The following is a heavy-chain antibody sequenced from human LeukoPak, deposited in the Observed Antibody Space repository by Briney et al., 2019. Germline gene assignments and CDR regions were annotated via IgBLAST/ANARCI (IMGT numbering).Heavy chain of an antibody. CDR1: GYTFTGNY. D-gene: IGHD3-10*01. V-gene: IGHV1-2*06. J-gene: IGHJ4*02. CDR2: INPNSGGT. CDR3: ARSRSITMARGVFPPLDY. Sequence: ASVKVSCKASGYTFTGNYMHWVRQAPGPGLEWMGRINPNSGGTNYAQKFQGRVTMTRDTSISTAYMELSRLRSDDTAVYYCARSRSITMARGVFPPLDYWGQGTLVTVSS.